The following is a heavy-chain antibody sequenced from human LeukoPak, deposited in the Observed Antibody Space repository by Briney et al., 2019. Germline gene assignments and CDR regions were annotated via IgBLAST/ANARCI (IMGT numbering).Heavy chain of an antibody. V-gene: IGHV4-4*07. CDR3: ARSYDSGWYGFDS. CDR1: GGSISSHY. CDR2: IYTSGST. D-gene: IGHD6-19*01. J-gene: IGHJ5*01. Sequence: MTSETLSLTCSVSGGSISSHYWNWIRQPAGKGLEWIGHIYTSGSTNYNPSLRSRVTISVDKSKNYFSLGLTSMTAADTAVYYCARSYDSGWYGFDSWGQGTLVTVSS.